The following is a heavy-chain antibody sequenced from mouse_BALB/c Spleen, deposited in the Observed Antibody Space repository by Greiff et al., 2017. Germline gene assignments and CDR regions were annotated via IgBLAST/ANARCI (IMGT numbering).Heavy chain of an antibody. J-gene: IGHJ4*01. V-gene: IGHV1-67*01. D-gene: IGHD2-1*01. Sequence: QVQLQQSGPELVRPGVSVKISCKGSSYTFTDYAMHWVKQSHAKSLEWIGVISTYYGNTNYNQKFKGKATMTVDKSSSTAYMELARLTSEDSAVYYCAREGGNYDAMDYWGQGTSVTVSS. CDR2: ISTYYGNT. CDR3: AREGGNYDAMDY. CDR1: SYTFTDYA.